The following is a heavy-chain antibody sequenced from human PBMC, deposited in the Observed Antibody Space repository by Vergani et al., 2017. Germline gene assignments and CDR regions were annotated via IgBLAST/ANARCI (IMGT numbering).Heavy chain of an antibody. CDR3: AHSTYYDCWSGYFGFAENSNWFDP. Sequence: QITLKESGPTLVKPTQTLTLTCTFSGFSLSTSGVGVGWIRQPPGKALEWLALIYWNDDKRYSPSLKSRLTITKDTSKNQVVLTMTNMDPVDTATYYCAHSTYYDCWSGYFGFAENSNWFDPWGQGTLVTVSS. V-gene: IGHV2-5*01. J-gene: IGHJ5*02. CDR1: GFSLSTSGVG. D-gene: IGHD3-3*01. CDR2: IYWNDDK.